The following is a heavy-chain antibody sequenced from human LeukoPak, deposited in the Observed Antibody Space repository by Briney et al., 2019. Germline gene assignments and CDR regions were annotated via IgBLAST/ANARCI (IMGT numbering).Heavy chain of an antibody. CDR3: AKENSGTYLYYFDY. D-gene: IGHD1-26*01. V-gene: IGHV3-23*01. J-gene: IGHJ4*02. CDR1: GFTFASFA. Sequence: GRSLRLSCAASGFTFASFAMSWVRQAPGKGLEWVSAISGGDGSTYYTDSVKGRFTISTDNSKNMLYLQMNSLRPEDTAVYYCAKENSGTYLYYFDYWGQGTLVTVSS. CDR2: ISGGDGST.